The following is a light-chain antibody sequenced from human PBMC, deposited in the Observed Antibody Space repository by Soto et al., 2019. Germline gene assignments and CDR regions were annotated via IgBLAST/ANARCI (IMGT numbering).Light chain of an antibody. Sequence: EVVMTQSPATLSVSPGEGVTLSCRASQGIGDTLAWYQHKPGQTPRLLIYDTSTRATGVPSRFSGSGSGTEFTLSISRLQTDDFATYYCQQYGSFSPITFGGGTKV. V-gene: IGKV3-15*01. CDR1: QGIGDT. CDR2: DTS. J-gene: IGKJ4*01. CDR3: QQYGSFSPIT.